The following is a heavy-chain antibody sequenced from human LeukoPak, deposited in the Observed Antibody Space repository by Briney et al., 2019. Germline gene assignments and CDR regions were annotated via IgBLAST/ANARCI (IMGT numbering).Heavy chain of an antibody. J-gene: IGHJ6*04. CDR3: ARGEDIVVVPAAYYYGMDV. CDR1: GFTFSSYS. CDR2: ISSSSSYI. D-gene: IGHD2-2*01. V-gene: IGHV3-21*01. Sequence: GGSLRLSCAASGFTFSSYSMNWVRQAPGKGLVWVSSISSSSSYIYYADSVKGRFTISRDNAKNSLYLQMNSLRAEDTAVYYCARGEDIVVVPAAYYYGMDVWGKGTTVTVSS.